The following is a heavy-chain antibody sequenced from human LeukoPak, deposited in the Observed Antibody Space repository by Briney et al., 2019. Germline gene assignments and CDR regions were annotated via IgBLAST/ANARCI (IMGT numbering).Heavy chain of an antibody. V-gene: IGHV3-74*01. Sequence: EGSLRLSCAASGFTFSNYWLHWVRQAPGKGLVWVSRIDANAKTTSYADSVKGRFTISTDNAKKTLYLQMNSLRAEDTAVYYCANKYSGSYYRVDYWGQGTLVTVSS. J-gene: IGHJ4*02. CDR3: ANKYSGSYYRVDY. CDR1: GFTFSNYW. CDR2: IDANAKTT. D-gene: IGHD1-26*01.